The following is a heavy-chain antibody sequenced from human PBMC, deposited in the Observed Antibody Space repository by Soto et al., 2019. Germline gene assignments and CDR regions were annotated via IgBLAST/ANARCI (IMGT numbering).Heavy chain of an antibody. CDR3: ANPIPKTGTTFGF. CDR2: ISGSGDDT. V-gene: IGHV3-23*01. J-gene: IGHJ4*02. D-gene: IGHD1-1*01. Sequence: PGGSRRLSCVASGFTFSNFAMAWVRQAPGEGLEWVSAISGSGDDTFYADSMKGRFTISRDNSKDTLYLQINSLRAEDTAVYYCANPIPKTGTTFGFWGQGTLVTVSS. CDR1: GFTFSNFA.